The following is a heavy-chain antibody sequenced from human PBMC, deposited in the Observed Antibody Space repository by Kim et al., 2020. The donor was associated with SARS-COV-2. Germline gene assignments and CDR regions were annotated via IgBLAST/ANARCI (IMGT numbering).Heavy chain of an antibody. D-gene: IGHD6-25*01. Sequence: TYAQGFTGRFVFSLDTSVSKAYLQISSLRAEDTAVYYCARDRSGVGYYQQWGQGTLVTVSS. CDR3: ARDRSGVGYYQQ. V-gene: IGHV7-4-1*02. J-gene: IGHJ1*01.